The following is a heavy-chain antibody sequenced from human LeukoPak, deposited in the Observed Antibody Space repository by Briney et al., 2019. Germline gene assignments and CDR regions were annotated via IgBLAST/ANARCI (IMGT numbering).Heavy chain of an antibody. CDR1: GGSISSSSYY. Sequence: SETLSLTCTVSGGSISSSSYYWGWIRQPPGKGLEWIGSIYYSGSTYYNPSLKSRVTISVDTSKNQFSLKLSSVTAADTAVYYCARHAAYYYDSSGYLDYWGRGTLVTVSS. CDR2: IYYSGST. D-gene: IGHD3-22*01. J-gene: IGHJ4*02. V-gene: IGHV4-39*01. CDR3: ARHAAYYYDSSGYLDY.